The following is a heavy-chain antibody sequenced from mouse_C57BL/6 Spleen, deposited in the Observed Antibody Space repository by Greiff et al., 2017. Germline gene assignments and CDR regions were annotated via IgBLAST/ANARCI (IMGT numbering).Heavy chain of an antibody. CDR1: GFTFSSYG. D-gene: IGHD4-1*01. CDR3: ARETLANWDVGYFDY. CDR2: ISSGGSYT. Sequence: EVKLMESGGDLVKPGGSLKLSCAASGFTFSSYGMSWVRQTPDKRLEWVATISSGGSYTYYPDSVKGRFTISRDNAKNTLYLQMSSLKSEDTAMYYCARETLANWDVGYFDYWGQGTTLTVSS. V-gene: IGHV5-6*01. J-gene: IGHJ2*01.